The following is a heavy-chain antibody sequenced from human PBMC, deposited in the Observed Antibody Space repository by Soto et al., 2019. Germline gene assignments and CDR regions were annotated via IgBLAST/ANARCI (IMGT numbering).Heavy chain of an antibody. CDR2: ISYGGVNK. CDR1: GFTFSTSV. CDR3: AREEFEDGRGHFDY. J-gene: IGHJ4*02. Sequence: QVQLVESGGGVVQPGGSLRLSCAASGFTFSTSVMHWVRQAPGKGLEWMAIISYGGVNKYYAESVKGRFTISRDISESTLYLQMNSLRTEDTAVYYCAREEFEDGRGHFDYWGQGTLVSVSS. V-gene: IGHV3-30-3*01. D-gene: IGHD3-22*01.